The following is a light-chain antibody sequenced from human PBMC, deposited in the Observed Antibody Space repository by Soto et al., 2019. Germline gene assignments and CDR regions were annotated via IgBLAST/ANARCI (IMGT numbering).Light chain of an antibody. CDR1: QDISNF. V-gene: IGKV1-33*01. Sequence: DIQMTQSPSSLSASIGDRVAITCQASQDISNFLNWYQHKPGKAPKLLTYDASDLETGVPSRFSGSGSGTDFTFNIPNLQPEHVETYYCQQYDSLPGPFGPVTNADTK. CDR2: DAS. J-gene: IGKJ3*01. CDR3: QQYDSLPGP.